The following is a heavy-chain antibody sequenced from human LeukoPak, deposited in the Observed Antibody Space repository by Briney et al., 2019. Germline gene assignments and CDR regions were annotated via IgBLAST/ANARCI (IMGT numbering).Heavy chain of an antibody. J-gene: IGHJ4*02. V-gene: IGHV4-34*01. D-gene: IGHD6-19*01. CDR3: ARGSGSYSGAADY. Sequence: SETLSLTCSVHGSSFTGYYWSWIRQPPGKGLEWIGEGNHRGSSYFNPSFESRVTISLGMSRKQFSLKLTSVTAADTAFYYCARGSGSYSGAADYWGQGTLVTVSS. CDR2: GNHRGSS. CDR1: GSSFTGYY.